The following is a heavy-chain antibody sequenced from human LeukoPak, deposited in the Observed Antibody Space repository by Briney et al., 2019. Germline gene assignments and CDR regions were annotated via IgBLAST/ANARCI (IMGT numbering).Heavy chain of an antibody. CDR2: ISSNGIDT. D-gene: IGHD6-19*01. J-gene: IGHJ4*02. CDR3: TKTTVSNGWYYFDY. Sequence: PGGSLRLSCAASGXIFSDYYMSWIRQAPGKGLEWVSYISSNGIDTNNADSVKGRFTISRDNSKNTLYLQMNSLRAEDTAVYYCTKTTVSNGWYYFDYWGQGTLVTVSS. CDR1: GXIFSDYY. V-gene: IGHV3-11*03.